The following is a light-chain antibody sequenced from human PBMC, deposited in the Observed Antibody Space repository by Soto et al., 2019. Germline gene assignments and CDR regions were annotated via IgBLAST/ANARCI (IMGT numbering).Light chain of an antibody. J-gene: IGLJ2*01. Sequence: QAVLTQPPSASGSPGQSVTISCTGTNSDVGGYSYVSWYQQHPGKGPKLIIYEVTKRPSGVPARFSGSKSGNTASLTVSGLQTEDEADYYCSSYAGVKTFVVFGGGTKVTVL. V-gene: IGLV2-8*01. CDR2: EVT. CDR1: NSDVGGYSY. CDR3: SSYAGVKTFVV.